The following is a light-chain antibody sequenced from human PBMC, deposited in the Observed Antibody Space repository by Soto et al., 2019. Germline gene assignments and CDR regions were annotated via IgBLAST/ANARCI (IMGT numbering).Light chain of an antibody. V-gene: IGLV2-14*03. J-gene: IGLJ1*01. CDR2: GVS. Sequence: QSVLTQPASVSGSPGQSITISCTGTSSDVVGYNYVSWYQQHSGKAPKLMIYGVSNRPSGISNRFSGSKSGDTASLTISGLQAEDEADYYCTSYTGSGSDTYVFGTGTKVTVL. CDR1: SSDVVGYNY. CDR3: TSYTGSGSDTYV.